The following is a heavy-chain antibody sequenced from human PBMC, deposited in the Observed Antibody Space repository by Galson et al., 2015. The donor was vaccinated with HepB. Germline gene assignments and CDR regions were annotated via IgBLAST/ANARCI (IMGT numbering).Heavy chain of an antibody. J-gene: IGHJ5*02. V-gene: IGHV4-34*01. CDR2: INHSGST. CDR1: GESFINYY. CDR3: ARARRRGAHNWFDP. Sequence: SETLSLTCAVFGESFINYYWSWIRQPPGEGLEWIGEINHSGSTNYNPSLKNRVTISLDTSRNHFSLKMNSVTAADTAVCFCARARRRGAHNWFDPWGQGTLVTVSS.